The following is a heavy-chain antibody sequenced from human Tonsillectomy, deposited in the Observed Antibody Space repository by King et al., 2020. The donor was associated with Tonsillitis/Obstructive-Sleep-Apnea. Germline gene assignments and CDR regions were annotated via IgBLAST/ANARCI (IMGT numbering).Heavy chain of an antibody. V-gene: IGHV3-21*01. CDR1: GFTFSSYS. CDR3: ARGSGDGYNSYDY. CDR2: ISSSSSYI. D-gene: IGHD5-24*01. Sequence: VQLVESGGGLVKPGGSLRLSCAASGFTFSSYSMNWVRQAPVKGLEWVSSISSSSSYIYYADSVKGRFTISRDNAKNSLYLQMNSLRAEDTAVYYCARGSGDGYNSYDYWGQGTLVTVSS. J-gene: IGHJ4*02.